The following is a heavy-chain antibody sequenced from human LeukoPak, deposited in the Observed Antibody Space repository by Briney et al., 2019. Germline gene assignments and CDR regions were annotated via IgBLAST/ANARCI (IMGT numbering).Heavy chain of an antibody. CDR1: GGTSSSYT. V-gene: IGHV1-69*02. CDR2: IILILGIA. CDR3: AVVVVPDDLDV. J-gene: IGHJ6*04. D-gene: IGHD2-2*01. Sequence: SVKVSCKASGGTSSSYTISAVRQAPGQGLEWMGRIILILGIANYAQKCQGRVTINADKSTSTAYMGLRSVRSEDTAVYYCAVVVVPDDLDVWGKGTTVTVSS.